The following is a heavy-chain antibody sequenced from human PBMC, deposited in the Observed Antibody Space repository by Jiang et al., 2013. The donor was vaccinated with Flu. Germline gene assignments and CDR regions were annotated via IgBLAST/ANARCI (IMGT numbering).Heavy chain of an antibody. V-gene: IGHV2-5*02. J-gene: IGHJ4*02. D-gene: IGHD6-13*01. CDR2: IYWDDDK. CDR3: AHSRIAAAGDY. Sequence: EWLALIYWDDDKRYSPSLKSRLTITKDTSKNQVVLTMTNMDPVDTATYYCAHSRIAAAGDYWGQGTLVTVSS.